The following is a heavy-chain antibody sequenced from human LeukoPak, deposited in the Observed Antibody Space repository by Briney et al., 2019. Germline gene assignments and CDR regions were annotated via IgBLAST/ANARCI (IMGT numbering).Heavy chain of an antibody. CDR1: GFTFSSYW. Sequence: GGSLRHSCAASGFTFSSYWMHWVRQAPGKGLVWVSRINTDGSSTSYADSVKGRFTISRDNAKNTLYLQMNSLRAEDTAVYYCARTIYYYESTSYFSDAFDVWGQGTMVTVSS. V-gene: IGHV3-74*01. D-gene: IGHD3-22*01. CDR2: INTDGSST. J-gene: IGHJ3*01. CDR3: ARTIYYYESTSYFSDAFDV.